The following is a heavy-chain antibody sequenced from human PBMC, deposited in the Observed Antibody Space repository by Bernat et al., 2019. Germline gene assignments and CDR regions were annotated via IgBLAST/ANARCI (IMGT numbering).Heavy chain of an antibody. CDR1: GFTVSSNY. V-gene: IGHV3-53*05. CDR3: ARELRYYYYSYMDV. Sequence: EVQLVETGGGLIQPGGSLRLSCAASGFTVSSNYMSWVRQAPGKGLEWVSVIYSGGSTYYADSVKGRFTISRDNSKNTLYLQMNSLRAEDTAVYYCARELRYYYYSYMDVWGKGTTVTVSS. CDR2: IYSGGST. J-gene: IGHJ6*03.